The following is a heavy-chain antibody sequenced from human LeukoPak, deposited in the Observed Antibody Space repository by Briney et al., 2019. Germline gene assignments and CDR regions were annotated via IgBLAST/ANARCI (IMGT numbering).Heavy chain of an antibody. CDR3: ARDLEGDSGSYYVAPFDY. CDR1: GFTFSDYY. CDR2: ISSSGSTI. Sequence: GGSLRLSCAASGFTFSDYYMSWIRQAPGKGLEWVSYISSSGSTIYYADSVKGRFTISRDNAKNSLYLQMNSLRAEDTAVYYCARDLEGDSGSYYVAPFDYWGQGTLVTVSS. J-gene: IGHJ4*02. V-gene: IGHV3-11*04. D-gene: IGHD1-26*01.